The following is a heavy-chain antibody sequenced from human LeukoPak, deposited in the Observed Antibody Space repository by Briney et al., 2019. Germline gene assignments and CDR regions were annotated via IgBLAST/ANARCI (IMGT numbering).Heavy chain of an antibody. CDR3: AKDGSTSICFYYMAV. V-gene: IGHV3-9*01. Sequence: GWSLRLSCAASGFKFDDYGMHWVRQAPGKGLEWVSGINWDSGTTAYADSVKGRFTISRDNAKNSLYLQMNSLRVEDTALYYCAKDGSTSICFYYMAVWGKGTTVTVSS. D-gene: IGHD2-2*01. CDR1: GFKFDDYG. CDR2: INWDSGTT. J-gene: IGHJ6*03.